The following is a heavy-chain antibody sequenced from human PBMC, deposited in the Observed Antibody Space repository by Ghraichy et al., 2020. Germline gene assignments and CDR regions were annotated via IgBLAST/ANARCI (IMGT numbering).Heavy chain of an antibody. V-gene: IGHV6-1*01. CDR3: VRGIGGRYGMDV. CDR1: GDSVSSNSAT. D-gene: IGHD1-26*01. J-gene: IGHJ6*02. CDR2: TYYRSKWYN. Sequence: SQTLSLTCAISGDSVSSNSATWNWIRQSPSRGLEWLGRTYYRSKWYNDYAVSVKSRITVNPDTSKNQFSLQLNSVTPEDTAVYYCVRGIGGRYGMDVWGQGTTVTVSS.